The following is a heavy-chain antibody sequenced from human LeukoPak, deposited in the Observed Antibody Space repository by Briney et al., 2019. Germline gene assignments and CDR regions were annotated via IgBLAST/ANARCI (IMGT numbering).Heavy chain of an antibody. CDR3: ARTNPRFDY. CDR1: GGSISSYY. CDR2: IFYSGST. J-gene: IGHJ4*02. V-gene: IGHV4-59*08. Sequence: PSETLSLTCTVSGGSISSYYWSWVRQPPGKGLEWIGYIFYSGSTNYNPSLKRRVTISVDTSKNQVSLKLRSVTAADTAVYYCARTNPRFDYWGQGTLVTVSS.